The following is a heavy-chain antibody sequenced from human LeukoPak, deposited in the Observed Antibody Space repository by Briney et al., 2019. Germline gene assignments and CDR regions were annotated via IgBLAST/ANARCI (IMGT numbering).Heavy chain of an antibody. D-gene: IGHD5-18*01. Sequence: GGSLRLSCAAPGFTFSSYAMSWVRQAPGKGLEWVSAISGSGGSTYYADSVKGRFTISRDNSKNTLYLQMNSLRAEDTAVYYCAKNPKRYSYGYFWFDPWGQGTLVTVSS. CDR1: GFTFSSYA. CDR3: AKNPKRYSYGYFWFDP. J-gene: IGHJ5*02. CDR2: ISGSGGST. V-gene: IGHV3-23*01.